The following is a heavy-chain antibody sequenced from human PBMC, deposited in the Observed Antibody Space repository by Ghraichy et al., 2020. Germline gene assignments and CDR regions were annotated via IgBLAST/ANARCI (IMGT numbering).Heavy chain of an antibody. J-gene: IGHJ4*02. V-gene: IGHV4-38-2*01. Sequence: SETLSLTCAVSGYSISSGYYWGWIRQPPGKGLEWIGSIYHSGSTYYNPSLKSRVTISVDTSKNQFSLKLSSVTAADTAVYYCARGTYYDFWSGYYMRSSSGDYFDYWGQGTLVTVSS. CDR1: GYSISSGYY. D-gene: IGHD3-3*01. CDR2: IYHSGST. CDR3: ARGTYYDFWSGYYMRSSSGDYFDY.